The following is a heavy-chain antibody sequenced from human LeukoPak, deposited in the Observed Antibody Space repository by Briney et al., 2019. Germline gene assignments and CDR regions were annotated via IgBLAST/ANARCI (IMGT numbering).Heavy chain of an antibody. V-gene: IGHV4-39*01. D-gene: IGHD2-15*01. CDR2: ILYTGGS. Sequence: PSETLSLTCTVSGGSIRSDFHYWDWIRQPPGKGLEWIRSILYTGGSWVKPSLKSRASISVDTSRNQFSLTLHSVNAIDTALYYCTRRASGSGGTQAGMDVWGQGTTVTLSS. J-gene: IGHJ6*02. CDR1: GGSIRSDFHY. CDR3: TRRASGSGGTQAGMDV.